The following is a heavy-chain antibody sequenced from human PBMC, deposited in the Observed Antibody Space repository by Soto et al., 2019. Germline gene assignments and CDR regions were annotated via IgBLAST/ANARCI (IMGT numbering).Heavy chain of an antibody. D-gene: IGHD4-4*01. V-gene: IGHV3-21*01. Sequence: GGSLRLSCAASGFTFSSYSMNWVRQAPGKGLEWVSSISSSSSYIYYADSVKGRFTISRDNAKNSLYLQMNSLRAEDTAVYYCARREDSNYDNWYFDLWGRGTLVTVSS. CDR3: ARREDSNYDNWYFDL. J-gene: IGHJ2*01. CDR1: GFTFSSYS. CDR2: ISSSSSYI.